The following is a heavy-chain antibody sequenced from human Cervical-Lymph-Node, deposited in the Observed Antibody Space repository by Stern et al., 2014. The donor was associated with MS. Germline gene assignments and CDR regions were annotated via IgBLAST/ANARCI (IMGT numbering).Heavy chain of an antibody. CDR2: ISDSGVYT. D-gene: IGHD2-2*01. Sequence: VQLLESGGGLVQPGGSLRLSCAASGFTFSTYAFSWVRQAPGKGLEWVSSISDSGVYTYYADSVKGRFTISRDNSKSVLYLEMQSLRAEDTAVYHCAKDLGRGVVVVPLYGLDVWGQGTTVTVSS. CDR1: GFTFSTYA. J-gene: IGHJ6*02. CDR3: AKDLGRGVVVVPLYGLDV. V-gene: IGHV3-23*01.